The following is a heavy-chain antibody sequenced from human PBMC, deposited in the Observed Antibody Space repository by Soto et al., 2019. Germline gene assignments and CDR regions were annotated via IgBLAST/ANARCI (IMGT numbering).Heavy chain of an antibody. CDR2: INHSGST. CDR1: GGSFSGYY. J-gene: IGHJ4*02. CDR3: ARARMATVYFDY. Sequence: PSETLSLTCAVYGGSFSGYYWSWIRQPPGKGLEWIGEINHSGSTNYNPSLKSRVTISVDTSKNQFSLKLSSVTAADTAVHYCARARMATVYFDYWGQGTLVTVSS. V-gene: IGHV4-34*01. D-gene: IGHD4-4*01.